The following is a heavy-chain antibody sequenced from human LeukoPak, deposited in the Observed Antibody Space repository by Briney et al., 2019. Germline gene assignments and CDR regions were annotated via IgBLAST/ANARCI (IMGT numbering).Heavy chain of an antibody. CDR3: AKDLAEVGYNWFDP. CDR2: IRYDGSNK. V-gene: IGHV3-30*02. Sequence: PGGSLRLSCAASGFTFSSYGMHWVRQAPGKGLEWVAFIRYDGSNKYYADSVKGRFTISRDNSKNTLYLQMNSLRAEDTAVYYCAKDLAEVGYNWFDPWGQGTLVTVSS. D-gene: IGHD3-16*01. CDR1: GFTFSSYG. J-gene: IGHJ5*02.